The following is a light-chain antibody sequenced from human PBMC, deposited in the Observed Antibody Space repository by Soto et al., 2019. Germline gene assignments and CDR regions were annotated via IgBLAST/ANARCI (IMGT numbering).Light chain of an antibody. CDR3: QQANSFPVT. V-gene: IGKV1-12*01. J-gene: IGKJ5*01. CDR1: QGISTW. Sequence: DIQMTQSPSSLSASVGDRVTITCRASQGISTWLAWYQQRPGIAPKVVIYDASSLHSGVPPRFSGSVSGTDFTLTISSLQPEDFATYYCQQANSFPVTFGQGTRLEI. CDR2: DAS.